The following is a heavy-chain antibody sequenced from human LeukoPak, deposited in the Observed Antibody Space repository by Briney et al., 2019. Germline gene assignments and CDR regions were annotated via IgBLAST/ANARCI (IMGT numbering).Heavy chain of an antibody. D-gene: IGHD6-6*01. CDR2: INSDGTST. V-gene: IGHV3-74*01. CDR3: ARHLSGYISSLAY. J-gene: IGHJ4*02. CDR1: RFTFSNYW. Sequence: GGSLRLSCAASRFTFSNYWMRWVRHAPGKGLVWVSRINSDGTSTSYADSVKGRFTISRDNAKNTLYLQMNSLRAEDTAVYYCARHLSGYISSLAYWGQGTLVTVSS.